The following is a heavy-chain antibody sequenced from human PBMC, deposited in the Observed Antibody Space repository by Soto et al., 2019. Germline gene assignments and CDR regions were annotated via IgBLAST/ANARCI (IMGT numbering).Heavy chain of an antibody. J-gene: IGHJ4*02. CDR3: ARDRRGGGNYFDC. Sequence: QVQLQESGPGLVKPSQTLSLTYTVSGGSISSGGYYWSWIRQHPGKGLEWIGYIYYSGSTYYNPSLKSRVTISVDTSKNQFSLKLSSVTAADTAVYYCARDRRGGGNYFDCWGQGTLVTVSS. CDR1: GGSISSGGYY. V-gene: IGHV4-31*03. D-gene: IGHD2-15*01. CDR2: IYYSGST.